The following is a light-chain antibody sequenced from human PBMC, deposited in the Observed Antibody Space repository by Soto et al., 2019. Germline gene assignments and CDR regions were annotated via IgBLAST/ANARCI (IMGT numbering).Light chain of an antibody. CDR3: LQDINYPWT. J-gene: IGKJ1*01. CDR1: QSISSW. V-gene: IGKV1-5*01. CDR2: GAS. Sequence: IQMTKSPSTLSASVGDRVTIACRASQSISSWLAWYQQTPGKAPKLLIYGASNLQSGVPPRFRGRGSGTDFTLALSSLQPEDSETYYCLQDINYPWTFGQGTKVDIK.